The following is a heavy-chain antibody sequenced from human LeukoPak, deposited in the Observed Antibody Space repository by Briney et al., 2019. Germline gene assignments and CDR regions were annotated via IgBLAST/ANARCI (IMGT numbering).Heavy chain of an antibody. CDR1: GGSISSSNW. CDR2: INHTADA. J-gene: IGHJ4*02. CDR3: ARKVGYYYHPCDY. D-gene: IGHD3-22*01. V-gene: IGHV4-4*02. Sequence: SGTLSLTCAVSGGSISSSNWWSWVRQPPGKGLEWIGEINHTADANYDPSLKSRVTMSVDTSKSQFSLHLTSLTAADTAVYYCARKVGYYYHPCDYWGQGTLVTVSS.